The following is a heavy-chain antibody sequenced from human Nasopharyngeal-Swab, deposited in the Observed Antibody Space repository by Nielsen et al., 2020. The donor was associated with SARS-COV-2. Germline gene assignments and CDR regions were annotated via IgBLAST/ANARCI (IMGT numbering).Heavy chain of an antibody. CDR2: ITQDGSEK. Sequence: GESLKISCGASGFPFSNYWMTWVRQAPNSRLEWVANITQDGSEKFSVDSVKGRFTISRDNAQKSLYLQMNSLRAEDTALYYCAKYYDSSGFPDAFDVWGQGTMVTVSS. V-gene: IGHV3-7*01. J-gene: IGHJ3*01. CDR1: GFPFSNYW. CDR3: AKYYDSSGFPDAFDV. D-gene: IGHD3-22*01.